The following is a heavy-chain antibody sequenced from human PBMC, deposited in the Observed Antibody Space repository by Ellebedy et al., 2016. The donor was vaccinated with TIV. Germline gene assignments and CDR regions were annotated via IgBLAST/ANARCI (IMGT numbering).Heavy chain of an antibody. V-gene: IGHV1-2*02. J-gene: IGHJ4*02. CDR2: INPNSGGT. CDR1: GYTFTGYY. D-gene: IGHD6-19*01. Sequence: AASVKVSCKASGYTFTGYYMHWARQAPGQGLEWMGWINPNSGGTNYAQKFQGRVTMTRDTYISTAYMELSRLRSYDTVVYYCARGPGVTVAYDYWGQGTLVTVSS. CDR3: ARGPGVTVAYDY.